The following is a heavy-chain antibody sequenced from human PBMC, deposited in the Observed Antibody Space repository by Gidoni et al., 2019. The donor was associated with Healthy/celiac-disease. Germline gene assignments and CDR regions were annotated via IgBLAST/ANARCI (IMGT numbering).Heavy chain of an antibody. CDR2: IYYSGST. Sequence: QVQLQESGPGLVKPSETLSLTCTVPGGSISSYYWSWIRQPPGKGLEWIGYIYYSGSTNYNPSLKSRVTISVDTSKNQFSLKLSSVTAADTAVYYCAGLGSGSPDFDYWGQGTLVTVSS. V-gene: IGHV4-59*01. D-gene: IGHD3-10*02. CDR1: GGSISSYY. CDR3: AGLGSGSPDFDY. J-gene: IGHJ4*02.